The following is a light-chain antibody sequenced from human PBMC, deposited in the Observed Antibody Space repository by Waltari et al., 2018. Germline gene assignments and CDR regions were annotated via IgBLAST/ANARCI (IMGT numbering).Light chain of an antibody. Sequence: DIVMTQSPDSLAVSLGERATINCKPSQTVLYSSDNNNYLAWYQQKLGQPPKLLISWASTRASGVPDRFSGSGSGTDFTLTISSLQAEDVAVYYCQQYYDTPRTFGQGTRVEIK. J-gene: IGKJ1*01. CDR2: WAS. V-gene: IGKV4-1*01. CDR3: QQYYDTPRT. CDR1: QTVLYSSDNNNY.